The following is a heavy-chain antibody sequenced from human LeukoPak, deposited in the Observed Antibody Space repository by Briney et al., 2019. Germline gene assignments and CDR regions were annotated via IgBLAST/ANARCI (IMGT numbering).Heavy chain of an antibody. CDR3: ARSTIFGVVTYMDV. Sequence: GASVKVSCKASGYTFTGYYMHWVRQAPGEGLEWMGWINPNSGGTNYAQKFQGRVTMTRDTSISTAYMELSRLRSDDTAVYYCARSTIFGVVTYMDVWGKGTTVTVSS. V-gene: IGHV1-2*02. CDR1: GYTFTGYY. CDR2: INPNSGGT. J-gene: IGHJ6*03. D-gene: IGHD3-3*01.